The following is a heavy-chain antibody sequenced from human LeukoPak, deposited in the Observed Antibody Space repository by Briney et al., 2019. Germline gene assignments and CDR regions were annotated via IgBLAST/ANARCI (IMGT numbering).Heavy chain of an antibody. CDR2: IWYDGSNK. J-gene: IGHJ4*02. D-gene: IGHD3-10*01. CDR1: GFIFRSYG. V-gene: IGHV3-33*01. CDR3: VRDAFGSFGEYNY. Sequence: GGSLRLSCAASGFIFRSYGIHWVRQAPAKGLEWVAVIWYDGSNKYYGDSVKDRFTISRDNSKNTVYLQMNSLRGEDTAVYYCVRDAFGSFGEYNYWGQGALVTVSS.